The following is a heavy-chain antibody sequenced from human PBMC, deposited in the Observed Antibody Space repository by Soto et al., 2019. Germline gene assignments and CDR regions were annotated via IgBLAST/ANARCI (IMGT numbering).Heavy chain of an antibody. Sequence: QVQLVQSGAEVKKPGSSVRVSCKASGGTFSNYGISWVRQAPGQGLEWMGGIIPIYGTTNYAQRLQGRVTVTADETTSTAYMELSSLRSEDTAVYYCARSLEQYSRSWYVSDYWGQGTLVTVSS. CDR1: GGTFSNYG. CDR3: ARSLEQYSRSWYVSDY. D-gene: IGHD6-13*01. J-gene: IGHJ4*02. V-gene: IGHV1-69*01. CDR2: IIPIYGTT.